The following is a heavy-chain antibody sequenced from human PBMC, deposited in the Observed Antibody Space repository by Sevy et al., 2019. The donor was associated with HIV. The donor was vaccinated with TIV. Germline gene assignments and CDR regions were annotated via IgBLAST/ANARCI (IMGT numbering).Heavy chain of an antibody. D-gene: IGHD2-15*01. Sequence: GGSLRLSCAASGFTFSNVWMSWVRQAPGKGLESVGGIKSKIDGATTDYAAPVKGRFTISRDDSRNMLFLQMNSLEIEDTAVYYCTTVSGGCSGGSCYPGDYWGRGTLVTVSS. V-gene: IGHV3-15*01. CDR1: GFTFSNVW. CDR2: IKSKIDGATT. J-gene: IGHJ4*02. CDR3: TTVSGGCSGGSCYPGDY.